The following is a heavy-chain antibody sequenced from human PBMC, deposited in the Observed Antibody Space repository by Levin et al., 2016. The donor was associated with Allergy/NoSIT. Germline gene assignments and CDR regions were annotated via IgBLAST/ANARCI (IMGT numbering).Heavy chain of an antibody. V-gene: IGHV3-48*01. D-gene: IGHD2-21*01. CDR2: ISSSSTTI. Sequence: LSLTCAASGFTFSTYSMNWVRQAPGKGLKWVSYISSSSTTIYYADSVKGRFTISRDNSRNTVDLQLRSLRGDDTAVYYCAREVFTNDWSSTYFYGMDLWGQGTAVKVSS. J-gene: IGHJ6*02. CDR3: AREVFTNDWSSTYFYGMDL. CDR1: GFTFSTYS.